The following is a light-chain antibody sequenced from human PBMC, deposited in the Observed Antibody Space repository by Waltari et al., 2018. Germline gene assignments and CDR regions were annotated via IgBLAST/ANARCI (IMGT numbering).Light chain of an antibody. CDR3: SSYRSTISVV. V-gene: IGLV2-14*03. Sequence: QSALTQPASVSGSPGQSITISCTGTRSDIGDYNYVSWYQQHPGQAPKLIIFDVTNRPSGFSDRCSGSKSGNTASLTISALQAEDEGDYYCSSYRSTISVVCGGGTKVTVL. CDR2: DVT. CDR1: RSDIGDYNY. J-gene: IGLJ2*01.